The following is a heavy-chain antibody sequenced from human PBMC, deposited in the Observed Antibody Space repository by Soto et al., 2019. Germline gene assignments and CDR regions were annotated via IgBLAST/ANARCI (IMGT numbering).Heavy chain of an antibody. J-gene: IGHJ4*02. Sequence: PSETLSLTCTVTGGSTRSYYWSWLRQPPGKGLEWIGYNSYSGSTDYNPSLKSRVTISVDTSKNQFSLKLSSATAADTAVYYCARHGGSYSFDYWGQGTLVTVSS. CDR3: ARHGGSYSFDY. CDR2: NSYSGST. D-gene: IGHD1-26*01. CDR1: GGSTRSYY. V-gene: IGHV4-59*08.